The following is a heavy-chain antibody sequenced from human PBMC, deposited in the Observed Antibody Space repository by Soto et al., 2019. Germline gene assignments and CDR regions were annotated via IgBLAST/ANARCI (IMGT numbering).Heavy chain of an antibody. V-gene: IGHV3-30-3*01. CDR3: ASSSSWYVVEYY. Sequence: GSLRPSCAASGFTFISYAMHLFRHAPGKGLEWVAVISYDGSNKYYADSVKGRFTISRDNSKNTLYLQMNSLRAEDTAVYYCASSSSWYVVEYYWGQATLVTVSS. CDR2: ISYDGSNK. J-gene: IGHJ4*02. CDR1: GFTFISYA. D-gene: IGHD6-13*01.